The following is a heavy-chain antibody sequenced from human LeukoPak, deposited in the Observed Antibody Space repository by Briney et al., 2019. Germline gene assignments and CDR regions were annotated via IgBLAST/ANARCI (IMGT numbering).Heavy chain of an antibody. CDR1: GFTLSSYW. D-gene: IGHD3-3*01. CDR3: ARGVSGESYDFWSGYYYFDY. Sequence: GGSLRLSCAASGFTLSSYWMSWVRQAPGKGLEWVANIKQGGSEKYYVDSVKGRFTISRDNAKNSLDLQMNSLRAEDKAVYYCARGVSGESYDFWSGYYYFDYWGRGTLVTVSS. J-gene: IGHJ4*02. V-gene: IGHV3-7*01. CDR2: IKQGGSEK.